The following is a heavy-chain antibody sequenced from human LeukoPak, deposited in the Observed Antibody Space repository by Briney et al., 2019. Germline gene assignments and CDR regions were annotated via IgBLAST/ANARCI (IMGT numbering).Heavy chain of an antibody. Sequence: GRPLRLSCAASGVIFNKFAFHWVRQAPGKGLEWVAAVSYDGSNKYYADSVRGRLTISRDNSKNTLYLQMNSLRAVDTAVYYCARAGRADGDYHYFDYWGQGTLVTVSS. CDR2: VSYDGSNK. D-gene: IGHD4-17*01. V-gene: IGHV3-30-3*01. CDR1: GVIFNKFA. J-gene: IGHJ4*02. CDR3: ARAGRADGDYHYFDY.